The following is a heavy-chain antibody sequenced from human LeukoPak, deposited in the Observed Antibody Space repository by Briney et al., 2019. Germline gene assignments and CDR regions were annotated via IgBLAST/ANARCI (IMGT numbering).Heavy chain of an antibody. V-gene: IGHV3-21*01. CDR2: ISSSSSYI. D-gene: IGHD3-10*01. CDR1: GFTFSNYW. CDR3: AKGVYGSGSYYNEGDLSFDY. Sequence: GGSLRLSCAAYGFTFSNYWMKWVRQAPGKGLEWVSSISSSSSYIYYADSVKGRFTISRDNAKNSLYLQMNSLRAEDTAVYYCAKGVYGSGSYYNEGDLSFDYWGQGTLVTVSS. J-gene: IGHJ4*02.